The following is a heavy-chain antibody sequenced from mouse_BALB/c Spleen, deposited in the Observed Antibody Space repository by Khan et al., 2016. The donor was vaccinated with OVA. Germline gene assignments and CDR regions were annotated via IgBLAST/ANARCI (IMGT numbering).Heavy chain of an antibody. CDR3: ARLAYFYDSEGFAY. J-gene: IGHJ3*01. V-gene: IGHV5-6*01. CDR1: GFTFSTYG. CDR2: VSTDGHYT. D-gene: IGHD1-1*01. Sequence: EVQLVESGADVVKPGGSLKLSCAASGFTFSTYGMSWVRQTPDKRLEWVATVSTDGHYTSYPDTVKGRFIISRDNAKDTLYLQISSLKSEDTAMFYCARLAYFYDSEGFAYWGEGTLVTVSA.